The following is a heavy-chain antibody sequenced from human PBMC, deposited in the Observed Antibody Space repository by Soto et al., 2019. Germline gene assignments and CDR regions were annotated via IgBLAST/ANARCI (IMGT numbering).Heavy chain of an antibody. CDR1: GFTFSNAW. CDR3: VRDRDLYRDMFHADL. J-gene: IGHJ4*01. D-gene: IGHD3-10*02. CDR2: ITIRTGNV. Sequence: GGSLRLSCAASGFTFSNAWMSWVRQAPGKGLEWVAYITIRTGNVLYADSVRGRFTISADNAENSVILQMNSLRDEDSAVYFCVRDRDLYRDMFHADLWGQGTLVTVSS. V-gene: IGHV3-48*02.